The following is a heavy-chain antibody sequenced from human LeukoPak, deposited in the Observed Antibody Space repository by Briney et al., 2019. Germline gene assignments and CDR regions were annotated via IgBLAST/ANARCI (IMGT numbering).Heavy chain of an antibody. J-gene: IGHJ4*02. CDR3: ARAPSGYDPRFDY. D-gene: IGHD5-12*01. CDR2: ISSSSSYI. V-gene: IGHV3-21*01. Sequence: GGSLRLSCAASGFTFSSYSMNWVRQAPGKGLEWVSSISSSSSYIYYADSAKGRFTISRDNAKNSLYLQMNSLRAEDTAVYYCARAPSGYDPRFDYWGQGTLVTVSS. CDR1: GFTFSSYS.